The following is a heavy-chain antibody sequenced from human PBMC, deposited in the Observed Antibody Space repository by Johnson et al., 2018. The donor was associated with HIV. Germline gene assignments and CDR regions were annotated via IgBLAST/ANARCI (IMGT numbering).Heavy chain of an antibody. V-gene: IGHV3-30-3*01. CDR1: GFTFRSYA. J-gene: IGHJ3*01. CDR2: ISYDGSNQ. D-gene: IGHD4-17*01. Sequence: QVQLVESGGGVVQPGRSLRPSCAASGFTFRSYAMHWVRQAPGKGLEWVAVISYDGSNQYFADSVKGRFTISRDNSKNTLYLQMNSLKTEDTAVYYCTTGTTVPTWDWGQGTMVTVSS. CDR3: TTGTTVPTWD.